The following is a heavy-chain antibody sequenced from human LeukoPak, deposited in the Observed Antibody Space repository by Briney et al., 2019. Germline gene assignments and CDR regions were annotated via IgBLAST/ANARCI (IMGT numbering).Heavy chain of an antibody. Sequence: PSETLSLTCAVYGGSFSGYYWSWIRQPPGKGLEWIGEINHSGSTNYNPSLKSRVTISVDTSKNQFSLKLSSVTAADTAVYYCARLSSSGFDYWGQGTLVTVSS. CDR1: GGSFSGYY. D-gene: IGHD6-13*01. J-gene: IGHJ4*02. CDR2: INHSGST. CDR3: ARLSSSGFDY. V-gene: IGHV4-34*01.